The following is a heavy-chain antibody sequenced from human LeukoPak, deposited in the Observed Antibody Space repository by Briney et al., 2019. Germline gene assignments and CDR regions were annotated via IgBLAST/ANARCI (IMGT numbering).Heavy chain of an antibody. V-gene: IGHV3-74*01. Sequence: GGSLRLSCAASGFTFSSYWMHWVRQAPWKGLVWVSRINTDGSSTSYADSVKGRFTISRDNSKNTLYLQMNSLRAEDTAVYYCAKDQVTTLWWFDPWGQGTLVTVSS. J-gene: IGHJ5*02. CDR1: GFTFSSYW. D-gene: IGHD4-11*01. CDR2: INTDGSST. CDR3: AKDQVTTLWWFDP.